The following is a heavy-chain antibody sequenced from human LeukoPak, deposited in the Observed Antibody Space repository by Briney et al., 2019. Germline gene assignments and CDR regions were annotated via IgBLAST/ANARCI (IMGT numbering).Heavy chain of an antibody. CDR1: GFTFSSYA. Sequence: SGGSLRLSCSASGFTFSSYAMHWVRQAPGKGLEYVSVISSNGGSTYYADSVKGRFTISRDNSKNTLYLQMSSLRAEDTGVYYCVKDRWYRGSWFDYWGQGTLVSVSS. V-gene: IGHV3-64D*09. J-gene: IGHJ4*02. CDR2: ISSNGGST. D-gene: IGHD6-13*01. CDR3: VKDRWYRGSWFDY.